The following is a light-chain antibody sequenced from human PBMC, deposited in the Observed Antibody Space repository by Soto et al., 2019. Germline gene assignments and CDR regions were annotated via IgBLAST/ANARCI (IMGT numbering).Light chain of an antibody. CDR2: EAS. Sequence: QSVLTQPASVSGSPGQSITISCTGTSSNVGSYNLVSWYQQHPGEAPKLMIYEASKRPSGVSNLFSGSKSGNTASLTISGLQAEDEADYYCCSYAGSDTMIFGGGTKLTVL. J-gene: IGLJ2*01. V-gene: IGLV2-23*01. CDR3: CSYAGSDTMI. CDR1: SSNVGSYNL.